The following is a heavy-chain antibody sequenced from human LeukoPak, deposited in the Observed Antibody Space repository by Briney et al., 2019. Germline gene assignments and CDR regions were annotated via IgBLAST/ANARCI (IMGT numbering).Heavy chain of an antibody. CDR2: IKPNSGGT. J-gene: IGHJ5*01. CDR1: GYSFADYY. Sequence: ASVKVSCKASGYSFADYYMHWVRQAPGQGLEWMGWIKPNSGGTRSAQKFQGRVTMTRDTSISTAYMELSSLRYDDTAVYYCATNILVRGLNNWFDPWGQGTLVTGS. V-gene: IGHV1-2*02. CDR3: ATNILVRGLNNWFDP. D-gene: IGHD3-10*01.